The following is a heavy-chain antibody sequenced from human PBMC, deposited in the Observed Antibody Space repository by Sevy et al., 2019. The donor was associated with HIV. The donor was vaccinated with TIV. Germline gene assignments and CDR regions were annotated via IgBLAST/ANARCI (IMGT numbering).Heavy chain of an antibody. J-gene: IGHJ4*02. D-gene: IGHD1-26*01. Sequence: GGSLRLSCAASGLDFNIYPMNWVRQAPGKGLEWVSVVSFDSSFKYYADSVKGRFTISRDNSKNTLYLQMDSVRHEDTGVYYCATGRQGATFGYWGQGTLVTVSS. CDR1: GLDFNIYP. CDR3: ATGRQGATFGY. CDR2: VSFDSSFK. V-gene: IGHV3-30*14.